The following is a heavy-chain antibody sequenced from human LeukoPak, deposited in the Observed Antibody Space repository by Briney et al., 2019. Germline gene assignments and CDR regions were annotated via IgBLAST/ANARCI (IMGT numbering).Heavy chain of an antibody. Sequence: GGSLRLSCEASGFTFSSYAMSWVRQAPGKGLAWVSVISSSADSTYYADSAKGRFTISRDNSKNTLYLQMNNLRAEDTAVYYCAKPLEKYTYGGNFDYWGQGILVTVSS. CDR1: GFTFSSYA. J-gene: IGHJ4*02. D-gene: IGHD4-23*01. CDR3: AKPLEKYTYGGNFDY. V-gene: IGHV3-23*01. CDR2: ISSSADST.